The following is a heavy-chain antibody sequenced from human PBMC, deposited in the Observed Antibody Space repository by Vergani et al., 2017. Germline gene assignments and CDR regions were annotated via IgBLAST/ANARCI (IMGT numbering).Heavy chain of an antibody. V-gene: IGHV4-34*01. CDR1: GGSFSGYY. D-gene: IGHD3-10*01. Sequence: QLQLQESGPGLVKPSETLSLTCAVYGGSFSGYYWSWIRQPPGKGLAWIGEIDHSGSTTYNPSLKRRVTISADTSKNQFSLKLRSVTAADTAVYYCARGRRYYGSESYYLIEYWGQGTLVTVSS. CDR2: IDHSGST. J-gene: IGHJ4*02. CDR3: ARGRRYYGSESYYLIEY.